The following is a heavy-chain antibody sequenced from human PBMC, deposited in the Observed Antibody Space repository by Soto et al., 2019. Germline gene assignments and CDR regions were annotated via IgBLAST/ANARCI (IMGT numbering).Heavy chain of an antibody. J-gene: IGHJ4*02. D-gene: IGHD4-4*01. CDR1: GFTFSSYA. Sequence: GGSLRLSCAASGFTFSSYAMSWVRQAPGKGLEWVSAISGSGGSTYYADSVKGRFTISRDNSKNTLYLQMNSLRAEDTAVYYCAKDHLWHGSNYYFDYWGQGTLVTVSS. CDR2: ISGSGGST. CDR3: AKDHLWHGSNYYFDY. V-gene: IGHV3-23*01.